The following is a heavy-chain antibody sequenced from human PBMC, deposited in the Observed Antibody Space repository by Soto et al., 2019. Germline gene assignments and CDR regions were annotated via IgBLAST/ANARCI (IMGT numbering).Heavy chain of an antibody. CDR1: GFTFSSYS. D-gene: IGHD4-4*01. CDR2: ISSSSSYI. J-gene: IGHJ4*02. V-gene: IGHV3-21*01. Sequence: GGSLRLSCAASGFTFSSYSMNWVRQAPGKGLEWVSSISSSSSYIYYADSVKGRFTISRDNAKNSLYLQMNSLRAEDTAVYYCARETTTRGDYSNYAPGYWGQGTLVTVSS. CDR3: ARETTTRGDYSNYAPGY.